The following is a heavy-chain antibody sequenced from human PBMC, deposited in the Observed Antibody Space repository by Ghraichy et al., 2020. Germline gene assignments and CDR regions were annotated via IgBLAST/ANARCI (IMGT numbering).Heavy chain of an antibody. J-gene: IGHJ6*02. CDR1: GFTFSGYN. CDR2: ITSSSRTI. Sequence: GGPLRLSCVGSGFTFSGYNMNWVRQSPGKGLEWVSYITSSSRTIFYADSVKGRFTISRDNAQNSLYLQMNSLRDEDTAIYYCARASSVVRFYYYDGMDVWGQGTTVTVSS. CDR3: ARASSVVRFYYYDGMDV. V-gene: IGHV3-48*02. D-gene: IGHD4-23*01.